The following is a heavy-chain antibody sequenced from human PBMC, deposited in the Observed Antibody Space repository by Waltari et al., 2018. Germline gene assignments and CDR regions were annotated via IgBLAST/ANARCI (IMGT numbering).Heavy chain of an antibody. CDR1: GHTVRPTDLS. Sequence: QVPLVQSGAEVKKPGASVKVSCKVSGHTVRPTDLSMHWVRQAPGKGLEWMGWINPHSGEVGYTQRFQGRITMTRNTSINTVYMELSSLTADDTATYYCSDSSGPWGQGTLVTVSS. V-gene: IGHV1-24*01. CDR2: INPHSGEV. D-gene: IGHD3-22*01. J-gene: IGHJ5*02. CDR3: SDSSGP.